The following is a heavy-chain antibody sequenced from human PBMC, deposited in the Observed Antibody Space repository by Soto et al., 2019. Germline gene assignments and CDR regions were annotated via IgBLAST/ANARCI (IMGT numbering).Heavy chain of an antibody. D-gene: IGHD4-4*01. CDR3: AKDLVDCSSPPYNFYCS. Sequence: GRQVPEKGLEWVSAISGSGHTTTYAVSVRGRFTVSRDNSKNTLFLQMNSLRAEDTAVYYCAKDLVDCSSPPYNFYCSWGRRSL. J-gene: IGHJ1*01. CDR2: ISGSGHTT. V-gene: IGHV3-23*01.